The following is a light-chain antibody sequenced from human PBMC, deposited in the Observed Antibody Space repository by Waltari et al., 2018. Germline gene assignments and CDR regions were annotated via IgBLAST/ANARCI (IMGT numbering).Light chain of an antibody. CDR3: QQFISYPRT. Sequence: DIVMTQSPLSLPVTPGEPASISCRSSQSLLHNNGYNYLDWYLQKPGQSPQLLIYLGSDRASGVPDRFSGSGSGTDFSLTISSLQPEDFATYYCQQFISYPRTFGGGTKVEIK. J-gene: IGKJ4*01. CDR1: QSLLHNNGYNY. CDR2: LGS. V-gene: IGKV2-28*01.